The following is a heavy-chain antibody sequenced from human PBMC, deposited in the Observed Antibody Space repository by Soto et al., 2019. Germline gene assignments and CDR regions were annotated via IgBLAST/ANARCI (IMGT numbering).Heavy chain of an antibody. Sequence: SETLSLTCTVSGGSIASSSYYWGWIRQPPGKGLEWIGSISYSGSTYYNPSLKSRITISVDTSKNQFSLKLSSVAATDTAVYYCASLYDSSGYYPNWFDPWGQGTLVTVS. D-gene: IGHD3-22*01. CDR1: GGSIASSSYY. CDR3: ASLYDSSGYYPNWFDP. J-gene: IGHJ5*02. CDR2: ISYSGST. V-gene: IGHV4-39*01.